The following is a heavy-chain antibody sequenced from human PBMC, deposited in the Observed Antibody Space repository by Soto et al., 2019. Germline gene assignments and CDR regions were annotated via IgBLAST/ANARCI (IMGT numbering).Heavy chain of an antibody. CDR1: GYTFTSYG. D-gene: IGHD2-2*01. CDR3: ARIWAQRIVPAAKVFDY. V-gene: IGHV1-18*01. CDR2: ISAYNGNT. Sequence: GASVKVSCKASGYTFTSYGISWVRQAPGQRLEWMGWISAYNGNTNYAQKLQGRVTMTTDTSTSTAYMELRSLRSDDTAVYYCARIWAQRIVPAAKVFDYWGQGTLVTVSS. J-gene: IGHJ4*02.